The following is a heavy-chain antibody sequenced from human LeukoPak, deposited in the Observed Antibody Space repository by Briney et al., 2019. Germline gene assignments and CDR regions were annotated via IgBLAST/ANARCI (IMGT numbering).Heavy chain of an antibody. V-gene: IGHV3-9*03. CDR2: ISWNSGSI. CDR1: GFTFDDHA. CDR3: AKDMRSGSTAGIFDY. D-gene: IGHD6-19*01. J-gene: IGHJ4*02. Sequence: GGSLRLSCAASGFTFDDHAMHWVRQAPGKGLEWVSGISWNSGSIGYADSVKGRFTISRDNAKNSLYLQMNSLRAEDMALYYCAKDMRSGSTAGIFDYWGQGTLVTVSS.